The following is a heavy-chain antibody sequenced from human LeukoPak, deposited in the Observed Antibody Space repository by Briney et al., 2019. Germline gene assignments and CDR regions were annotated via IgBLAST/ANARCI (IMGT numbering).Heavy chain of an antibody. CDR1: EFTFNSYA. CDR2: ISGSGGIT. J-gene: IGHJ4*02. V-gene: IGHV3-23*01. D-gene: IGHD6-13*01. CDR3: AKDHHRWSETHYFDL. Sequence: GGSLRLSCAASEFTFNSYAMSWVRQASGKGLEWVSVISGSGGITHYADSVKGRFTISRDNSKNTLYLQMNSLRAEDTAVYYCAKDHHRWSETHYFDLWGQGTLVTVSS.